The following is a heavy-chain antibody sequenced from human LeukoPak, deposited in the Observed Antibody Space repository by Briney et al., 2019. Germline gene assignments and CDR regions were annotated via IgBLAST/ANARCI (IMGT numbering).Heavy chain of an antibody. J-gene: IGHJ5*02. Sequence: GGSLRLSCAASGFTFSSYAMHWVRQAPGKGLKWVAVISYDGSDKYYAESVKGRFTISRDNSKNTVFLQMNSLRAEDTAVYYCAREGSSWYTGDNWFDPWGQGTLVTVSS. CDR3: AREGSSWYTGDNWFDP. V-gene: IGHV3-30*04. CDR1: GFTFSSYA. D-gene: IGHD6-13*01. CDR2: ISYDGSDK.